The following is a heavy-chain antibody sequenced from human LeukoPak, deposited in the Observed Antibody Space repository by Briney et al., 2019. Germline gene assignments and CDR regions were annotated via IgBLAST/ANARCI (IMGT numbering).Heavy chain of an antibody. CDR3: ATARVNSVGNVWFDP. D-gene: IGHD3-10*01. CDR1: GYTLTELS. Sequence: GASVKVSCKVSGYTLTELSMHWVRQAPGKGLEWMGGFGPEDGETIYAQKFQGRVTMTEDTSTDTAYMELSSLRSEDTAVYYCATARVNSVGNVWFDPWGRGTLVTVSS. CDR2: FGPEDGET. J-gene: IGHJ5*02. V-gene: IGHV1-24*01.